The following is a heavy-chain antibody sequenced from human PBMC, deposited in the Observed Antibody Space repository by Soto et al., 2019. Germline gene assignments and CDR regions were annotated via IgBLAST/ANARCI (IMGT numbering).Heavy chain of an antibody. V-gene: IGHV1-3*04. CDR3: ARGFLGFDP. J-gene: IGHJ5*02. CDR2: IGIADGNT. CDR1: GYTFTNFA. Sequence: QVHLVQSGAEMKKPGASVTVSCKASGYTFTNFALHWVRQAPGQRLFWMGRIGIADGNTHYSENFQGRVTFTRNVSANTAYMELSRLTSEDTALYFCARGFLGFDPWGQGTLVTVSS.